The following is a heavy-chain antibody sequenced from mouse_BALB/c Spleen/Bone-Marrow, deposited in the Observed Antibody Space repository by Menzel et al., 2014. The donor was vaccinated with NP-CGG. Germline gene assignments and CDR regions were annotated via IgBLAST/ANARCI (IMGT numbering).Heavy chain of an antibody. J-gene: IGHJ2*01. Sequence: VQLKESGAELVKPGASVKLSCTASGFNIKDTYIHWVKQRPEQGLEWIGRIDPANENTKYDPKFQGKATITADTSSSTAYLQLSSLTSEDTAVYYCASYVYGYYFDYWGQGPLSQSP. CDR2: IDPANENT. V-gene: IGHV14-3*02. CDR1: GFNIKDTY. D-gene: IGHD2-2*01. CDR3: ASYVYGYYFDY.